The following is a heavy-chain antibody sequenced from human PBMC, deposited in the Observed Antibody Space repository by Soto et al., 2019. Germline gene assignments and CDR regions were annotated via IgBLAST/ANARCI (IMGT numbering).Heavy chain of an antibody. CDR2: IKGKTHGGTT. CDR1: DFAFTNAW. Sequence: EVHLVESGGDLVKPGGSLRLSCAASDFAFTNAWINWVRQAPGKGLEWVGRIKGKTHGGTTDFAAPVKGRFAISRDDSKNMVYLQMNRLKTEDTGIYYCTTDSYSAMMVVRFDYWGHGTLVTVSS. D-gene: IGHD2-15*01. J-gene: IGHJ4*01. CDR3: TTDSYSAMMVVRFDY. V-gene: IGHV3-15*07.